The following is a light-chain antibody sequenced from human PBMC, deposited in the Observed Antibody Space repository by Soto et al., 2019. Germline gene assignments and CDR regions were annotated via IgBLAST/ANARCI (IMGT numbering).Light chain of an antibody. Sequence: DIQMTQSPSSVSASVGDRLTITCRASRDISNSLAWYQQTPGTAPKLLLRGASSLHRGVSSRFSGGGAGTEFTLTISSLQPEDFATYYCQQTSAFPRTFGQGTKVDVK. CDR2: GAS. J-gene: IGKJ1*01. CDR3: QQTSAFPRT. CDR1: RDISNS. V-gene: IGKV1-12*01.